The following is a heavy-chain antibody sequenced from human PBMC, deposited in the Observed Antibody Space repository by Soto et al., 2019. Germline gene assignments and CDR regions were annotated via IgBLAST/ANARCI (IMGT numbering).Heavy chain of an antibody. V-gene: IGHV1-46*01. Sequence: ASVKVSCKASGFTFSSFYMHWVRQAPGQGPEWMGIMHPDGGSTGYAQKFQGRVTLTRDTSTRTDYMELSSLRSDDTAVYYCAILYYYDSGDYYSNYQYYGMDVWGQGTTVTVSS. CDR3: AILYYYDSGDYYSNYQYYGMDV. D-gene: IGHD3-22*01. CDR2: MHPDGGST. J-gene: IGHJ6*02. CDR1: GFTFSSFY.